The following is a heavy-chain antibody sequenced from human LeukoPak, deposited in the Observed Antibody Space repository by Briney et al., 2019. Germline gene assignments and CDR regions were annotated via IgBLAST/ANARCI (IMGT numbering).Heavy chain of an antibody. D-gene: IGHD6-13*01. V-gene: IGHV4-59*01. CDR3: ARAKVGGSSWYLSYYYYYYYMDV. CDR2: IYYSGST. CDR1: GGSISSSY. Sequence: ASETLSLTCSVSGGSISSSYWSWIRQPPGKGLEWIGYIYYSGSTNYNPSLKSRVTISVDTSKNQFSLKLSSVTAADTAVYYCARAKVGGSSWYLSYYYYYYYMDVWGKGTTVTISS. J-gene: IGHJ6*03.